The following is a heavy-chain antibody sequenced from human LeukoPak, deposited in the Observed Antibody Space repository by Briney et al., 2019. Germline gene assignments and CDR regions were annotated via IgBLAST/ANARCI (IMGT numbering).Heavy chain of an antibody. CDR2: ISSSSSYI. Sequence: GGSLRLSCAASGFTFSSYSMNWVRQAPGKGLEWVSSISSSSSYIYYADSVKGRFTISRDNAKNSLYLQMNSLRAEDTAVYYCARDQAANGAVCTGGVCYYTIYYYYYMDVWGKGITVTVSS. V-gene: IGHV3-21*01. J-gene: IGHJ6*03. CDR3: ARDQAANGAVCTGGVCYYTIYYYYYMDV. D-gene: IGHD2-8*02. CDR1: GFTFSSYS.